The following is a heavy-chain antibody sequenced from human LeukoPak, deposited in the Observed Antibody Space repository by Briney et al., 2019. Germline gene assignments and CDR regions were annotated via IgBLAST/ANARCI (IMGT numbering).Heavy chain of an antibody. CDR3: ARRINYYDSSGYYYVRYFDS. V-gene: IGHV3-30*04. D-gene: IGHD3-22*01. Sequence: PGGSLRLSCAGSGFTFSSYSMHWVRQTPGKGLEWVPVISHDGSNKEYGGSVKGRFTISRDNAKNTLYLQMNSLGAEDTAVYYCARRINYYDSSGYYYVRYFDSWGQGTLVAVSS. CDR2: ISHDGSNK. J-gene: IGHJ4*02. CDR1: GFTFSSYS.